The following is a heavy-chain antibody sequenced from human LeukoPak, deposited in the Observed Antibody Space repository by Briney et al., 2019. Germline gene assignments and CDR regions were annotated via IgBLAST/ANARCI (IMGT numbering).Heavy chain of an antibody. CDR3: ARPQSGYSSSWYVY. D-gene: IGHD6-13*01. V-gene: IGHV4-39*01. J-gene: IGHJ4*02. Sequence: PSETLSLTCTVSGGSISSSSYYWGWIRQPPGKGLEWIGSIYYSGSTYYNPSLKSRVTISVDTPKNQFSLKLSSVTAADTAVYYCARPQSGYSSSWYVYWGQGTLVTVSS. CDR2: IYYSGST. CDR1: GGSISSSSYY.